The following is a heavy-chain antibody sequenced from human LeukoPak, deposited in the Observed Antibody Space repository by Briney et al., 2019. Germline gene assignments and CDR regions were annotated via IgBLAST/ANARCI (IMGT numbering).Heavy chain of an antibody. CDR2: INPNSGGT. CDR3: ARETGILGYFDY. CDR1: GYTFTGYY. D-gene: IGHD3-10*01. J-gene: IGHJ4*02. Sequence: VASVKVSCKASGYTFTGYYMHWVRQAPGQGLEWMGWINPNSGGTNYAQKFQGRVTMTRDTSISTAYMELSRLRSDDTAVYYCARETGILGYFDYWGQGTLVTVSS. V-gene: IGHV1-2*02.